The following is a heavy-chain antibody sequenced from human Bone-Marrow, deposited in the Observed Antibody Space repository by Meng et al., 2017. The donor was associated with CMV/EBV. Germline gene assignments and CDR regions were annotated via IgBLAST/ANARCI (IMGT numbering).Heavy chain of an antibody. CDR1: GYTFTGYY. J-gene: IGHJ6*02. D-gene: IGHD3-16*02. CDR3: ARVRGVYRYGMDV. Sequence: ASVKVSCKASGYTFTGYYMHWVRQAPGQGLEWMGIINPSGGSTSYAQKFQGRVTMTRDTSTSTVYMELSSLRSEDTAVYYCARVRGVYRYGMDVWGQGTKVTVSS. V-gene: IGHV1-46*01. CDR2: INPSGGST.